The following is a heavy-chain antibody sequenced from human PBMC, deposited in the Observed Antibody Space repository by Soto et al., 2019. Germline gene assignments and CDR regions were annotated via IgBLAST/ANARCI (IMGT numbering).Heavy chain of an antibody. CDR1: GFTFSSYA. J-gene: IGHJ4*02. CDR3: ANLLWFGELLADH. Sequence: GGSLRLSCAASGFTFSSYAMSWVRQAPGKGLEWVSAISGSGGSTYYADSVKGRFTISRDNSKNTLYLQMNSLRAEDTAVYYCANLLWFGELLADHWGQGTLVTVSS. CDR2: ISGSGGST. V-gene: IGHV3-23*01. D-gene: IGHD3-10*01.